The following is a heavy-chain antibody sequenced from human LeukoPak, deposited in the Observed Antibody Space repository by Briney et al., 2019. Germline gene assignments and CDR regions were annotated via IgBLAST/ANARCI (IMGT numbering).Heavy chain of an antibody. D-gene: IGHD5-18*01. V-gene: IGHV4-34*01. CDR1: GGSFSGYY. Sequence: PSETLSLTCAVYGGSFSGYYWSWIRQPPGKGLEWIGEIDHSGSTNYNPSLKSRVTISVDTSKNQFSLKLSSVTAADTAVYYCAWKRGYSPNWFDPWGQGTLVTVSS. J-gene: IGHJ5*02. CDR3: AWKRGYSPNWFDP. CDR2: IDHSGST.